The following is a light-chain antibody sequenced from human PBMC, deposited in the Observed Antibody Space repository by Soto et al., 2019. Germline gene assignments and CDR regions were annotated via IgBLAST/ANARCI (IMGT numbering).Light chain of an antibody. V-gene: IGKV3-15*01. J-gene: IGKJ4*01. Sequence: EIVMTQSPATLSVSPGERATLSCRASQSVTTNLAWYQQRPGQGPRLLFYGASSRATGIPARFSGSGSGTEFTLTISSLQSEDFAVYFCQQYNNWPSLTFGGGTKVEIK. CDR2: GAS. CDR1: QSVTTN. CDR3: QQYNNWPSLT.